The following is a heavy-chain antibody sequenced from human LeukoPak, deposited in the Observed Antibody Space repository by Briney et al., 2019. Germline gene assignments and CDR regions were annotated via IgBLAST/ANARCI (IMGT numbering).Heavy chain of an antibody. Sequence: SETLSPTCTVSGGSISSHYWSWIRQPPGKGLEWIGYIYYSGSTNYNPSLKSRVTISVDTSKNQFSLKLSSVTAADTAVYYCGATDSSGYSLDYWGQGTLVTVSS. CDR1: GGSISSHY. V-gene: IGHV4-59*11. J-gene: IGHJ4*02. CDR3: GATDSSGYSLDY. CDR2: IYYSGST. D-gene: IGHD3-22*01.